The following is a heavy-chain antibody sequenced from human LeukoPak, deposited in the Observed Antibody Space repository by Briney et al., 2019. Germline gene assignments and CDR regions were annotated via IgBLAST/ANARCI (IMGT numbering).Heavy chain of an antibody. D-gene: IGHD3-10*01. Sequence: GGSLRLSCAASGFTFSSYAMSWVRQAPGKGLEWVSAISGSGGSTYYADSVKGRFTISRDNAKNSLYLQMNSLRAEDTAVYYCARGTGYYYGSGIDYWGQGTLVTVSS. CDR3: ARGTGYYYGSGIDY. CDR2: ISGSGGST. J-gene: IGHJ4*02. V-gene: IGHV3-23*01. CDR1: GFTFSSYA.